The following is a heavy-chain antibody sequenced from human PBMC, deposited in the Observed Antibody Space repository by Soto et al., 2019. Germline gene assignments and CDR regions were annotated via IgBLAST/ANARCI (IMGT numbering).Heavy chain of an antibody. CDR2: ISYDGSNK. D-gene: IGHD3-10*01. J-gene: IGHJ4*02. Sequence: GGSLRLSCAASGFTFSSYAMHWVRQAPGKGLEWVAVISYDGSNKYYADSVKGRFTISRDNSKNTLYLQMNSLRAEDTAVYYCARSTPVGSGSYYFDYWGQGTLVTVSS. V-gene: IGHV3-30-3*01. CDR1: GFTFSSYA. CDR3: ARSTPVGSGSYYFDY.